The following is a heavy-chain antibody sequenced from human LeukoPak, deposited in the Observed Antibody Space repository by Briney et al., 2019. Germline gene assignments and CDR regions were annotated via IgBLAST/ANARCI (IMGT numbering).Heavy chain of an antibody. D-gene: IGHD6-19*01. CDR3: ARDLKRGYSSGRYSWGTGSSNDY. Sequence: ASVKVSCKASGYTFTSYGISWVRQATGQGLEWMGWISAYNGNTNYAQQKLQGRVTMTTDTSTSTAYMELRSLRSDDTAVYYCARDLKRGYSSGRYSWGTGSSNDYWGQGTLVTVSS. V-gene: IGHV1-18*01. CDR2: ISAYNGNT. J-gene: IGHJ4*02. CDR1: GYTFTSYG.